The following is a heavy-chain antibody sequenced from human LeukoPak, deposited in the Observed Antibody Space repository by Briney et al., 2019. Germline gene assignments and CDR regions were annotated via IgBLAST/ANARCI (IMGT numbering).Heavy chain of an antibody. CDR3: ARTIAIFGRVDP. CDR1: GGSISSGGYS. Sequence: SETLSLTCAVSGGSISSGGYSWSWIRQPPGKGLEWIGYIYHSGSTYYNPSLKSRVTISVDRSKNQFSLKLSSVTAADTAAYYCARTIAIFGRVDPWGQGTLVTVSS. D-gene: IGHD3-3*01. CDR2: IYHSGST. J-gene: IGHJ5*02. V-gene: IGHV4-30-2*01.